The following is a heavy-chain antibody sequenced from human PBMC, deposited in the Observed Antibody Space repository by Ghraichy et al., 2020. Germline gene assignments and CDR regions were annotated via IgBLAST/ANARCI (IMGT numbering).Heavy chain of an antibody. CDR1: GFTFSNAW. J-gene: IGHJ4*02. V-gene: IGHV3-15*01. D-gene: IGHD2-2*01. CDR2: IKSKTDGGTT. Sequence: GGSLRLSCAASGFTFSNAWMSWVRQAPGKGLEWVARIKSKTDGGTTDYAAPVKGRFTISRDDSKNTLYLQMNSLKTEDTAVYYCTTDWEDIVVVGYYFDYWGQGTLVTVSS. CDR3: TTDWEDIVVVGYYFDY.